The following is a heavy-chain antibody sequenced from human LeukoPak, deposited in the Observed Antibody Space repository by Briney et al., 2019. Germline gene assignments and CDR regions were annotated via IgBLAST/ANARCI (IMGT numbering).Heavy chain of an antibody. CDR3: ASGDIAAANYYYYGMDV. CDR1: GGTFSSYA. J-gene: IGHJ6*02. D-gene: IGHD6-13*01. Sequence: GASVTVSCKASGGTFSSYAISWVRQAPGQGLEWMGRIIPILGIANYAQKFQGRVTITADKSTSTAYMELSSLRSEDTAVYYCASGDIAAANYYYYGMDVWGQGTTVTVSS. V-gene: IGHV1-69*04. CDR2: IIPILGIA.